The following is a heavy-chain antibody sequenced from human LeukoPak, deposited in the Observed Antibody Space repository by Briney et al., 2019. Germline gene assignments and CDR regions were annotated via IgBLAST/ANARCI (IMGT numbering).Heavy chain of an antibody. Sequence: GGSLRLSCAASGFTFSNAWMTWVRQAPGKGLEWVAVISYDGSNKYYADSVKGRFTISRDNSKNTLYLQMNSLRAEDTAVYYCAKPIEDSSGSWGQGTLVTVSS. CDR2: ISYDGSNK. CDR3: AKPIEDSSGS. D-gene: IGHD3-22*01. CDR1: GFTFSNAW. V-gene: IGHV3-30*18. J-gene: IGHJ4*02.